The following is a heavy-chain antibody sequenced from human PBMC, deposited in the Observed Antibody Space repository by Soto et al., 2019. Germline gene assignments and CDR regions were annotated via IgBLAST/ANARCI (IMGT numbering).Heavy chain of an antibody. Sequence: GGPLRLSCAASGFTFSSYAMNWVRQAPGRGLEWVSSISGSGDSAYYTDSVKGRFTISRDNSRKTLYLQMNSLRAEDTAVYYCAKDLGSSGTNGDYYYGMDVWGQGTTVTVTS. CDR3: AKDLGSSGTNGDYYYGMDV. J-gene: IGHJ6*02. CDR2: ISGSGDSA. CDR1: GFTFSSYA. V-gene: IGHV3-23*01. D-gene: IGHD1-7*01.